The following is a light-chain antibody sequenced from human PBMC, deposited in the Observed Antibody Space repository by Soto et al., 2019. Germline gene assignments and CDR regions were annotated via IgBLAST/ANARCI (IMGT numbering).Light chain of an antibody. CDR1: QSISSW. J-gene: IGKJ4*01. Sequence: DIQMTQSPSTLSASVGDRVTITCRASQSISSWLAWYQQKPGKAPKLLIYDDSSLESGVPSRFSGCGSGTEFTLTISRLQPYDFSTYYCQQSNSYSATFVGGTNVEIK. CDR2: DDS. CDR3: QQSNSYSAT. V-gene: IGKV1-5*01.